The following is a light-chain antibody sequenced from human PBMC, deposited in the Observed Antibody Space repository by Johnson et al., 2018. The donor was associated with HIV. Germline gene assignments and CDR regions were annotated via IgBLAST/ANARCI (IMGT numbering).Light chain of an antibody. CDR3: RTWDSSLSAFYV. Sequence: QSVLTQSPSVSAAPGQKVTISCSGSSSNIGNNYVSWYQQLPGTAPKLLIYDNNKRPSGIPDRFSGSKSGTSATLGITGLQTGDEADYYCRTWDSSLSAFYVFGTGTKVTVL. J-gene: IGLJ1*01. V-gene: IGLV1-51*01. CDR2: DNN. CDR1: SSNIGNNY.